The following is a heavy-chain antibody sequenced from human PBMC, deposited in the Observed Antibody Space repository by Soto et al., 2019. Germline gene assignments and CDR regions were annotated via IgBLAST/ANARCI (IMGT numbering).Heavy chain of an antibody. D-gene: IGHD4-4*01. J-gene: IGHJ4*02. CDR3: ARVAPTATTVTTDFDY. CDR2: ISAYNGNT. Sequence: ASVKVSCKTSGYTFITYGITWVRQAPGQGLEWMGWISAYNGNTNYAQKLQGRVTMTTDTSTSTAYVELRSLRSDDTAIYYCARVAPTATTVTTDFDYWGQGTLVTVSS. V-gene: IGHV1-18*01. CDR1: GYTFITYG.